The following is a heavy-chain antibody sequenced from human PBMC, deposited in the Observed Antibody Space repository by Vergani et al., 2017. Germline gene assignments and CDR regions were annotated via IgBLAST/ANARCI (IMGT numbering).Heavy chain of an antibody. Sequence: QVQLVQSGSEVRKPGASVKVSCQVSGYSLTELTIHWVRQAPGKGLELMGGFDPEHGEVTFAHHIQGRVTMTEDRSTDTAYMELSSLRPEDTALYYCAIVTDYDDSSGYYLDYWGQGTLVTVSS. D-gene: IGHD3-22*01. V-gene: IGHV1-24*01. J-gene: IGHJ4*02. CDR3: AIVTDYDDSSGYYLDY. CDR2: FDPEHGEV. CDR1: GYSLTELT.